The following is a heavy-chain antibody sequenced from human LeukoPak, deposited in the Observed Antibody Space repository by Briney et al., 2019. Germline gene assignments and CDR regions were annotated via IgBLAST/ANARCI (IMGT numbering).Heavy chain of an antibody. CDR3: AKDPSLGY. J-gene: IGHJ4*02. D-gene: IGHD7-27*01. CDR1: GFTFSSYG. Sequence: GRSLRLSCAASGFTFSSYGMHWVRQAPGKGLEWVAVISYDGSNKYYADSVKGRFTISRDNSENTLYLQMNSLRAEDTAVYYCAKDPSLGYWGQGTLVTVSS. V-gene: IGHV3-30*18. CDR2: ISYDGSNK.